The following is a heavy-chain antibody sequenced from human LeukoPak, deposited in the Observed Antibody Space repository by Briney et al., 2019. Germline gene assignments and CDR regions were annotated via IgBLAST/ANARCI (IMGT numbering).Heavy chain of an antibody. CDR2: FGPEDGET. Sequence: ASVKVSCKVSGYTLTELSMHWVRPAPGKGLEWMGGFGPEDGETIYAQKFQGRVTMTEDTSTDTAYMELSSLRSEDTAVYYCATGNWNDVLPGYWGQGTLVTVSS. D-gene: IGHD1-1*01. J-gene: IGHJ4*02. V-gene: IGHV1-24*01. CDR3: ATGNWNDVLPGY. CDR1: GYTLTELS.